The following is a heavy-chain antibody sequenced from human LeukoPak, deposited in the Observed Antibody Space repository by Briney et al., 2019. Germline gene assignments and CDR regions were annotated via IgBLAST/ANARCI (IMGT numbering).Heavy chain of an antibody. D-gene: IGHD3-3*01. CDR2: IYTSGST. J-gene: IGHJ5*02. V-gene: IGHV4-4*07. CDR3: ARNFWEWLLWFDP. Sequence: SETLSLTCTVSGGSISSYYWSWIRQPAGKGLEWIGRIYTSGSTNYNPSLKSRVTMSVDTSKNQFSLKLSSMSAADTAVYYCARNFWEWLLWFDPWGQGTLVTVSS. CDR1: GGSISSYY.